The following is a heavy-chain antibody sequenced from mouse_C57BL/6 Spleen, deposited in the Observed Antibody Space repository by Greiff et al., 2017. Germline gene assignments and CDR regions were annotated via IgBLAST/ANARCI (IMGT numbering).Heavy chain of an antibody. CDR1: GYAFSSSW. D-gene: IGHD3-2*02. CDR3: ARSEEGQLRPDY. Sequence: QVQLQQSGPELVKPGASVKISCKASGYAFSSSWMNWVKQRPGKGLEWIGRIYPGDGDTNYNGKFKGKATLTADKSSSTAYMQLSSLTSEDSAVYFCARSEEGQLRPDYWGQGTTLTVSS. J-gene: IGHJ2*01. V-gene: IGHV1-82*01. CDR2: IYPGDGDT.